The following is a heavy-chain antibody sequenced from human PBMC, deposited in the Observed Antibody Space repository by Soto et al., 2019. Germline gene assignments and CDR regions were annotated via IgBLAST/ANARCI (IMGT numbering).Heavy chain of an antibody. D-gene: IGHD3-22*01. CDR3: ASGFDSDGLYNGGHP. V-gene: IGHV4-4*02. J-gene: IGHJ5*02. Sequence: VQLRGWGQGLVKPSGTLSPTCTVSGGPFSPPIWWSGFRRSPGKGLEWIGEILHIGSTNYNPSLKSRVTISIDKSKNQFSLRLSSVTAADTAVYYCASGFDSDGLYNGGHPWGQGTLVSVSS. CDR2: ILHIGST. CDR1: GGPFSPPIW.